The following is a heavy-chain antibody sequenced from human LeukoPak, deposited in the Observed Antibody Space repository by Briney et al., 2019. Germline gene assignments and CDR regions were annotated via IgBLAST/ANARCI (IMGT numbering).Heavy chain of an antibody. CDR3: ARDRDILTGYDSFDY. CDR1: GFTFSSYA. CDR2: ISGSGGST. V-gene: IGHV3-23*01. D-gene: IGHD3-9*01. Sequence: GGSLRLSCAASGFTFSSYAMSWVRQAPGKGLEWVSAISGSGGSTYYADVVKGRFTISRDNAKNSVFLQMNSLRVEDTAVYYCARDRDILTGYDSFDYWGQGTPVTVSS. J-gene: IGHJ4*02.